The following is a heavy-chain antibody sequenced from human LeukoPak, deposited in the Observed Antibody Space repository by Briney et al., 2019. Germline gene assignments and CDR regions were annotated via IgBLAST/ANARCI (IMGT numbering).Heavy chain of an antibody. Sequence: GGSLRLSCAASGFTFSSYGMHWVRQAPGKGLEWVAFIRYDGSNKYYADSVKGRFTISRDNSKNTLYLQMNSLRAEDTAVYYCARVLTPYDGYYFDYWGQGTLVTVSS. J-gene: IGHJ4*02. CDR2: IRYDGSNK. D-gene: IGHD3-3*01. V-gene: IGHV3-30*02. CDR3: ARVLTPYDGYYFDY. CDR1: GFTFSSYG.